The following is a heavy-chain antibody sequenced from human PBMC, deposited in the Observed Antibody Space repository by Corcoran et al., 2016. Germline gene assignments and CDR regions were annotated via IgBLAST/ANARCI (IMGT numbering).Heavy chain of an antibody. V-gene: IGHV3-7*01. D-gene: IGHD1-26*01. CDR1: GFTFIDYW. Sequence: EVKLVESGGDVVQPGGSLRLSCTASGFTFIDYWMRWVRQGPGKGLEWVANIKPDGSLTHYAESVKGRVTISRDNAKNSVYLQMNSLRDDDRAVYHWGRKVGDYWGHGTLVTVSS. CDR2: IKPDGSLT. J-gene: IGHJ4*01. CDR3: GRKVGDY.